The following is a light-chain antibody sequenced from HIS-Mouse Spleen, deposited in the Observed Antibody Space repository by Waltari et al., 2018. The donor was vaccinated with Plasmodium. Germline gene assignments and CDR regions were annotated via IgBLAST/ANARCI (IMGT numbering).Light chain of an antibody. V-gene: IGKV1-6*01. J-gene: IGKJ4*01. CDR2: AAS. CDR1: QGIRND. Sequence: AIQMTQSPSSLSASVGDRVTITCRASQGIRNDLGWYQQKPGKAPKLLISAASSLQSGVPSRFSGSGSGTDFTLTISSLQPEDFATYYCQQRSNWPRVLTFGGGTKVEIK. CDR3: QQRSNWPRVLT.